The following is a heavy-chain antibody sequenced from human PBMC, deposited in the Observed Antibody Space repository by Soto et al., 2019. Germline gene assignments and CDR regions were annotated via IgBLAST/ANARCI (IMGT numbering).Heavy chain of an antibody. CDR1: EFSISPYW. CDR3: VSDGDVCSGSDCFRHFKH. J-gene: IGHJ1*01. Sequence: GGSLRLSCVASEFSISPYWMSWVRQAPGKGLEWVANIKEDGSAARYVDSARDRFLISRDNTKNSLYLQMTNLRAEDTAIYYCVSDGDVCSGSDCFRHFKHWGRRTRVTVSS. V-gene: IGHV3-7*03. CDR2: IKEDGSAA. D-gene: IGHD5-12*01.